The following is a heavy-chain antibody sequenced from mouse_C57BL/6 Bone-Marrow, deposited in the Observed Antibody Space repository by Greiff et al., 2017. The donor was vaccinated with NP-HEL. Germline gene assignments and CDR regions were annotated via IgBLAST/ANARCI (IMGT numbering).Heavy chain of an antibody. Sequence: VQVVESGPGLVQPSQSLSITCTVSGFSLTSYGVHWVRQSPGKGLEWLGVIWSGGSTDYNAAFISRLSISKDNSNSQVFFKMNSLQADDTAIYYCALESSPYYYAMDYWGQGTSVTVSS. D-gene: IGHD1-1*01. CDR2: IWSGGST. V-gene: IGHV2-2*01. CDR1: GFSLTSYG. CDR3: ALESSPYYYAMDY. J-gene: IGHJ4*01.